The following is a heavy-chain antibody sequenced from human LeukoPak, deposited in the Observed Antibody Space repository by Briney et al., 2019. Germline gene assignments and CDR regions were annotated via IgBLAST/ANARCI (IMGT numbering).Heavy chain of an antibody. CDR1: GGSFSGYY. J-gene: IGHJ4*02. CDR3: ARALRGPPDY. V-gene: IGHV4-34*01. D-gene: IGHD4-17*01. Sequence: SETLSLTCAVYGGSFSGYYWSWIRQPPGKGLEWIGEINHSGSTNYNPSLKSRVTISVDTSKNQFSLKLSSVTAADTAVYYCARALRGPPDYWGQGTLVTVSS. CDR2: INHSGST.